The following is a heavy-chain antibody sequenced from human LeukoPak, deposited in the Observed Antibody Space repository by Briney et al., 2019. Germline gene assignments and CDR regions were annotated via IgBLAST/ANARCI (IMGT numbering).Heavy chain of an antibody. V-gene: IGHV3-33*01. CDR3: ARDLIVQSGSYQNYYYGMDV. CDR1: GFTFSSYG. Sequence: GGSLRLSCAASGFTFSSYGMHWVRQAPGKGLEWVAVIWYDGSNKYYADSVKGRFTIPRDNSKNTLYLQMNNLRAEDTAVYYCARDLIVQSGSYQNYYYGMDVWGQGTTVTVSS. J-gene: IGHJ6*02. D-gene: IGHD3-10*01. CDR2: IWYDGSNK.